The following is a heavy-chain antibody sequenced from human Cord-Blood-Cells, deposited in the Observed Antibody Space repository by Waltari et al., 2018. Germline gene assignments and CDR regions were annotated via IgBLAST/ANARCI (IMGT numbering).Heavy chain of an antibody. CDR3: ARGRVAYYYDSSGDYYYGMDV. Sequence: QVQLQQWGAGLLKPSETLSLTCAVYGGSFSGYYWSWIRQPPGKGRGWIGEINHSGSTNYNPSLKSRVTISVDTSKNQFSLKLSSVTAADTAVYYCARGRVAYYYDSSGDYYYGMDVWGQGTTVTVSS. CDR1: GGSFSGYY. CDR2: INHSGST. V-gene: IGHV4-34*01. J-gene: IGHJ6*02. D-gene: IGHD3-22*01.